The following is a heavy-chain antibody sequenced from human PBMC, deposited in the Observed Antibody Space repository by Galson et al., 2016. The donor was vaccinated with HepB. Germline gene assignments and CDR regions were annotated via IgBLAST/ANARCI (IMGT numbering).Heavy chain of an antibody. CDR3: ARLNKLLPYFDY. CDR1: GFPFDSYS. Sequence: SLRLSCAASGFPFDSYSVNRLRQAPGKGLEWVSTISGNGANTYHAGSVKGRFTVSRDNANNTLYLHMNSLRAEDTATYYCARLNKLLPYFDYWGQGILVTVTS. J-gene: IGHJ4*02. V-gene: IGHV3-23*01. D-gene: IGHD2-15*01. CDR2: ISGNGANT.